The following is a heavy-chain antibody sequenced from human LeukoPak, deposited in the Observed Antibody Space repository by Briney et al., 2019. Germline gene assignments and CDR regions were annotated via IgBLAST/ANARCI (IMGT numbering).Heavy chain of an antibody. J-gene: IGHJ4*02. CDR1: GFIFSDYY. CDR2: ISPGGLTI. V-gene: IGHV3-11*01. CDR3: ARSIAVAEPFDH. D-gene: IGHD6-19*01. Sequence: GGSLTLSCAASGFIFSDYYMSWIRQAPGKGLEWVSYISPGGLTIYYADSVRGRFTISRDNAKNSLSLQMNSLRAEDTAVYFCARSIAVAEPFDHWGQGTLVPVSS.